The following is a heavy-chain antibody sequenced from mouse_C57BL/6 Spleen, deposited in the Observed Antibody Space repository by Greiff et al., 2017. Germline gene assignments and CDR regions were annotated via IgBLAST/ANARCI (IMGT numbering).Heavy chain of an antibody. CDR2: ISSGSSTI. CDR1: GFTFSDYG. D-gene: IGHD2-4*01. Sequence: EVKLMESGGGLVKPGGSLKLSCAASGFTFSDYGINWVRQAPEKGLEWVAYISSGSSTIYYADTLKGRFTMSRDNAKSTLYMQMTSLRSEDTAIYYCARDDYGNFDYWGQGTTLTVSS. J-gene: IGHJ2*01. V-gene: IGHV5-17*01. CDR3: ARDDYGNFDY.